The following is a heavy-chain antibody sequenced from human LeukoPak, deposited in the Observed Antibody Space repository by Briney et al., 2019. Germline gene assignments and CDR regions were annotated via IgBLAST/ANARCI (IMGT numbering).Heavy chain of an antibody. D-gene: IGHD3-3*01. J-gene: IGHJ5*02. CDR2: THYSGSS. V-gene: IGHV4-30-4*01. Sequence: SETLSLTCTVSGASISSDDYYWSWIRQPPGKGLKWIAYTHYSGSSFYNPSLKSRITISVDTSKSQFSLRLSSVTAADTAVYYCAREGRDFWSGSRGWFDPWGQGTLVTVSS. CDR1: GASISSDDYY. CDR3: AREGRDFWSGSRGWFDP.